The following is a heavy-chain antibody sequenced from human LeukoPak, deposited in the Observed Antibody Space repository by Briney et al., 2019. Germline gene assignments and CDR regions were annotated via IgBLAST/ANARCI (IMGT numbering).Heavy chain of an antibody. Sequence: GGSLRLSCAASGFTFSSYAMSWVRQAPGKGLEWVSFIYSGGSTHYSDSVKGRFTISRDNSKNTLYLQMNSLRAEDTAVYYCARRAGAYSHPYDYWGQGTLVTVSS. CDR3: ARRAGAYSHPYDY. CDR1: GFTFSSYA. V-gene: IGHV3-53*01. CDR2: IYSGGST. D-gene: IGHD4/OR15-4a*01. J-gene: IGHJ4*02.